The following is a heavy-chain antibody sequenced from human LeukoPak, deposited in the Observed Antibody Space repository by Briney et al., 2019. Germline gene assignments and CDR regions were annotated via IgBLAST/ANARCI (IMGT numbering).Heavy chain of an antibody. CDR1: GFTFTTYW. CDR3: ARDTYGDYSYSPFDY. D-gene: IGHD4-17*01. CDR2: IKQDGTEK. J-gene: IGHJ4*02. V-gene: IGHV3-7*01. Sequence: GESLRLSCAASGFTFTTYWMSWVRQAPGKGLEWVANIKQDGTEKYYVDSVKGRFTISRDNAKNSLYLQMNSLRAEDTAVYYCARDTYGDYSYSPFDYWGQGTLVTVSS.